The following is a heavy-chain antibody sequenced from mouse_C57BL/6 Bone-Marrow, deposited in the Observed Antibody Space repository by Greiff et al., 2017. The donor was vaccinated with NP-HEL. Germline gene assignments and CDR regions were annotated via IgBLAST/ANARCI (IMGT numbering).Heavy chain of an antibody. J-gene: IGHJ2*01. D-gene: IGHD1-1*01. CDR1: GFTFSDYY. CDR3: ARDYYGSIDY. V-gene: IGHV5-16*01. Sequence: DVKLVESEGGLVQPGSSMKLSCTASGFTFSDYYMAWVRQVPEKGLEWVANINYDGSSTYYLDSLKSRFIISRDNAKNILYLQMSSLKSEDTATYYCARDYYGSIDYWGQGTTLTVSS. CDR2: INYDGSST.